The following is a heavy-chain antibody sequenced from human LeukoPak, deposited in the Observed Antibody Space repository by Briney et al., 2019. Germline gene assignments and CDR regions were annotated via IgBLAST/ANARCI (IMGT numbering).Heavy chain of an antibody. V-gene: IGHV4-4*02. J-gene: IGHJ6*04. CDR3: ARDGTPIHGSGWVYMDV. CDR2: IYHSGST. D-gene: IGHD6-25*01. Sequence: PSETLSLTCAVSGGSISSSNWWSWVRQPPGKGLEWIGEIYHSGSTNYNPSLKSRVTISVDKSKNQFSLKLSSVTAADTAVYYCARDGTPIHGSGWVYMDVWGKGTTVTISS. CDR1: GGSISSSNW.